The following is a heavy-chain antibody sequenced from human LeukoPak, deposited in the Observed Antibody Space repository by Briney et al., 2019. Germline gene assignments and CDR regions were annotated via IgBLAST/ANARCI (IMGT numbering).Heavy chain of an antibody. CDR3: ASGQSYYYMDV. Sequence: SETLSLTCTVSGGSISSFYWSWVRQPAGKGLEWIGHIYTSGSTDYNPSLKSRVTMSVDTSKNQFSLKLSSVTAADTAVYYCASGQSYYYMDVWGKGTTVTVSS. CDR2: IYTSGST. V-gene: IGHV4-4*07. J-gene: IGHJ6*03. CDR1: GGSISSFY.